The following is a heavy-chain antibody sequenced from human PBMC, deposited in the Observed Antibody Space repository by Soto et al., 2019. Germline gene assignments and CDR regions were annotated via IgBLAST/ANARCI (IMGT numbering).Heavy chain of an antibody. V-gene: IGHV4-34*01. Sequence: QVQLQQWGAGLLKPSETLSLTCAVYGGSFSGYYWSWLRQPPGKGPEWIGKINHSGNTKYTPSLESRVTISVDTSTNEFSLMLISVSAADTAVNYCARTGGMDVWSQGTTVTVSS. CDR1: GGSFSGYY. J-gene: IGHJ6*02. CDR3: ARTGGMDV. CDR2: INHSGNT.